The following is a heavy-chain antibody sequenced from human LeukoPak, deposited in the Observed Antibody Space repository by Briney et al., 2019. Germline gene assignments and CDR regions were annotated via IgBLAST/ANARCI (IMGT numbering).Heavy chain of an antibody. V-gene: IGHV4-59*01. CDR2: IHYSGST. CDR1: GGSISSYY. CDR3: ARGEFGGYFDY. J-gene: IGHJ4*02. D-gene: IGHD3-10*01. Sequence: PSETLSLTCTVSGGSISSYYWSWIRQPPGKGLEWIGYIHYSGSTNYNPSLKSRVTISVDTSKNQFSLKLSSVTAADTAVYYCARGEFGGYFDYWGQGTLVTVSS.